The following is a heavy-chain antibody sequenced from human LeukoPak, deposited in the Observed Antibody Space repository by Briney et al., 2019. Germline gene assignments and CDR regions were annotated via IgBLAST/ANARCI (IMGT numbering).Heavy chain of an antibody. J-gene: IGHJ5*02. V-gene: IGHV4-34*01. CDR1: GGSFSGYY. CDR3: ARGPRGYSYGFRGNWFDP. D-gene: IGHD5-18*01. Sequence: SETLSLTCAVYGGSFSGYYWSWIRQPPGKGLEWIGEINHSGSTNYNPSLKSRVTISVDTSKNQFSLKLSSVTAADTAVYYCARGPRGYSYGFRGNWFDPWGQGTLVTVSS. CDR2: INHSGST.